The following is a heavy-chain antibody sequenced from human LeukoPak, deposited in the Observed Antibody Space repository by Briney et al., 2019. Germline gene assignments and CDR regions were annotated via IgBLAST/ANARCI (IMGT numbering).Heavy chain of an antibody. D-gene: IGHD3-10*01. CDR2: ISGSGGST. CDR1: GFTFSSYG. Sequence: GGTLRLSCAASGFTFSSYGMSWVRQAPGKGLEWVSAISGSGGSTYYADSVKGRFTISRDNSKNTLYLQMNSLRAEDTAVYYCAKFRGGSGDSSWFDPWGQGTLVTVSS. J-gene: IGHJ5*02. CDR3: AKFRGGSGDSSWFDP. V-gene: IGHV3-23*01.